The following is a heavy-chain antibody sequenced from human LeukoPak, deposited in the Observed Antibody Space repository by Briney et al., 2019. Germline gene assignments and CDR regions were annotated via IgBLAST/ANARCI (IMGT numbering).Heavy chain of an antibody. J-gene: IGHJ4*02. CDR1: GFTFSSYA. CDR3: ARGYCDFWSGYYRTYFDY. D-gene: IGHD3-3*01. V-gene: IGHV3-30*09. Sequence: PGGSLRLSCAASGFTFSSYAMHWVRQAPGKGLEWVAVISYDGSNKYYADSVKGRFAISRDNSKNTLYLQMSSLRAEDTAVYYCARGYCDFWSGYYRTYFDYWGQGTLVTVSS. CDR2: ISYDGSNK.